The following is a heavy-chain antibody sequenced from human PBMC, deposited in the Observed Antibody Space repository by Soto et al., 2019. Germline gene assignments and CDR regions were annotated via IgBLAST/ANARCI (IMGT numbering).Heavy chain of an antibody. CDR3: ARDLVRGGRGNWFDP. CDR2: ISAYNGNT. Sequence: QVQLVQSGAEVKKPGASVKVSCKASGYTFTSYGISWVRQAPGQGLEWMGWISAYNGNTNYEQKLQSRVTMTTDTATSTAYMELRSLRSDDTGVYYCARDLVRGGRGNWFDPWGQGTLVTVSS. V-gene: IGHV1-18*01. CDR1: GYTFTSYG. J-gene: IGHJ5*02. D-gene: IGHD3-10*01.